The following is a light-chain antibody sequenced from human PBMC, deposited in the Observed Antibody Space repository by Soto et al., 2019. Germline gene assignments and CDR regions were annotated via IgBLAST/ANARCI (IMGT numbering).Light chain of an antibody. CDR2: AES. J-gene: IGKJ4*01. CDR1: KSINDY. CDR3: QLSYSSPWT. V-gene: IGKV1-39*01. Sequence: TPSPSSXSATIRDRVHTPWRESKSINDYLNWYQQKPGKAXRXXXYAESNLNSGVPSRLSGSGAGTDFNLTIKSLQPEDFATYYCQLSYSSPWTFGAMTQVDI.